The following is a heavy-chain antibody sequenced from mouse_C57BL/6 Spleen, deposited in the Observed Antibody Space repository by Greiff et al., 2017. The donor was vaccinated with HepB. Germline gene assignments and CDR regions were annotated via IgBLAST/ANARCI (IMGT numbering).Heavy chain of an antibody. J-gene: IGHJ1*03. Sequence: QVQLKESGAELVRPGASVTLSCKASGYTFTDYEMHWVKQTPVHGLEWIGAIDPETGGTAYNQKFKGKAILTADKSSSTAYMELRSLTSEDSAVYYCTRSSGYLHWYFDVWGTGTTVTVSS. CDR2: IDPETGGT. CDR3: TRSSGYLHWYFDV. V-gene: IGHV1-15*01. D-gene: IGHD2-2*01. CDR1: GYTFTDYE.